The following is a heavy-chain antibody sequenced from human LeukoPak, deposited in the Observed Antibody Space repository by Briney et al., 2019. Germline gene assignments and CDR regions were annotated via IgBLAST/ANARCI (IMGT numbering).Heavy chain of an antibody. J-gene: IGHJ4*02. Sequence: GGSLRLSCSGSGFAFCTRPILWFRQAPGRGLEYVSGSSGNGGSTYYADSAKGRFIISRDNSKNTVYLQMSSLRPEDTAMYYCVNQISGWVYWGQGTLVTVSS. CDR2: SSGNGGST. CDR1: GFAFCTRP. V-gene: IGHV3-64D*06. D-gene: IGHD6-19*01. CDR3: VNQISGWVY.